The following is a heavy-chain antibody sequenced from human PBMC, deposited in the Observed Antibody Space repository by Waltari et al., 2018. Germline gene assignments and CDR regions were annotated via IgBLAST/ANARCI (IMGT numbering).Heavy chain of an antibody. V-gene: IGHV4-39*01. CDR3: ATYIGASVGTAAYDV. CDR2: MSYSGAT. CDR1: GVSITTTRHY. J-gene: IGHJ3*01. D-gene: IGHD5-12*01. Sequence: QLQLQESGPGLVKPSETLSLTCSVSGVSITTTRHYWGWIRQPPGQGLEWIGTMSYSGATYSSPSLKSRGTISRETSKTQLSLRLGSVTAADTAVYYCATYIGASVGTAAYDVWGQGTMVTVSA.